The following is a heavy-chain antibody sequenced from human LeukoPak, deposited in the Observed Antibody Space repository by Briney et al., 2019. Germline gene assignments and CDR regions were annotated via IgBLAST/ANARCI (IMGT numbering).Heavy chain of an antibody. CDR1: GFTFSSYT. CDR2: ITSSGSFI. J-gene: IGHJ3*02. CDR3: ARVQRANWETSVCDAFDM. V-gene: IGHV3-21*03. D-gene: IGHD7-27*01. Sequence: PGGSLRLSCVASGFTFSSYTMNWVRQAPGKGLEWVSSITSSGSFIYYADSLKGRFTISRDNAKNSLYLQMNSLRAEDTRVYYSARVQRANWETSVCDAFDMWGRGTMVTVSS.